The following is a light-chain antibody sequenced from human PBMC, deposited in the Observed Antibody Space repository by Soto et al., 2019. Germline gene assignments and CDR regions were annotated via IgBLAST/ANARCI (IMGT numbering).Light chain of an antibody. V-gene: IGKV1-12*01. CDR1: QNIGDW. CDR2: AAS. CDR3: QQANIFPFT. Sequence: DVQMTQSPSYVTASVGDRVTITCRASQNIGDWLAWYQQRPGKVPHLLIFAASSLQSGVPSRFSGSGSGTHFSLTSRDFQPEDYASYCWQQANIFPFTCRGGPKVEIK. J-gene: IGKJ4*01.